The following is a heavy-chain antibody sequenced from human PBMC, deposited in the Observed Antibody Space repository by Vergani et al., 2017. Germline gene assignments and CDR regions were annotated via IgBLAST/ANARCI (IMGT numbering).Heavy chain of an antibody. CDR2: IIPILGIA. D-gene: IGHD3-10*01. CDR1: GGTFSSYT. V-gene: IGHV1-69*02. J-gene: IGHJ6*02. Sequence: QVQLVQSGAEMKKPGSSVKVSCKASGGTFSSYTLTWVRQAPGQGLEWMGRIIPILGIANYAQKFQGRVTITAEKSTSTAYMELSSLRSEDTAVYYCARLGTDRTLRGFEEIGYYYGMDVWGQGTTVTVSS. CDR3: ARLGTDRTLRGFEEIGYYYGMDV.